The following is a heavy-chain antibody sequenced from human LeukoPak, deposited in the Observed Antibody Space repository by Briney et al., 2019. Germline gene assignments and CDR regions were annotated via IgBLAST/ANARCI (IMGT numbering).Heavy chain of an antibody. Sequence: KFQGRVTITRDTSASTAYMELSSLRSEDTAVYYCAGEIAVTPSWEDNWFDPWGQGTLVTVSS. CDR3: AGEIAVTPSWEDNWFDP. V-gene: IGHV1-3*01. J-gene: IGHJ5*02. D-gene: IGHD4-23*01.